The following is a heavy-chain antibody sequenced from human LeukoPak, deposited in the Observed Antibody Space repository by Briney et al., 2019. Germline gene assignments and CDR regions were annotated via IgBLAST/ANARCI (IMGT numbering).Heavy chain of an antibody. CDR3: ARGKDDAFDI. Sequence: GGSLRLSCAASRFMASSNYMSWVRQAPAKGLEWVSDIYSGGSTYYADSVKGRFTISRDNSKNTLYLQMNSLRAEDTAMYYCARGKDDAFDIWGQGTMVTVSS. CDR1: RFMASSNY. V-gene: IGHV3-53*01. CDR2: IYSGGST. J-gene: IGHJ3*02.